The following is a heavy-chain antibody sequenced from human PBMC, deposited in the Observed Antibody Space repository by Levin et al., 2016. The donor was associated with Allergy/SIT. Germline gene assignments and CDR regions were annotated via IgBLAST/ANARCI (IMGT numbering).Heavy chain of an antibody. CDR1: GFTFSSYG. CDR2: IWYDGSNK. V-gene: IGHV3-33*01. D-gene: IGHD4-23*01. Sequence: GGSLRLSCAASGFTFSSYGMHWVRQAPGKGLEWVAVIWYDGSNKYYADSVKGRFTISRDNSKNTLYLQMNSLRAEDTAVYYCARDRLTTVVIDYYYYGMDVWGQGTTVTVSS. J-gene: IGHJ6*02. CDR3: ARDRLTTVVIDYYYYGMDV.